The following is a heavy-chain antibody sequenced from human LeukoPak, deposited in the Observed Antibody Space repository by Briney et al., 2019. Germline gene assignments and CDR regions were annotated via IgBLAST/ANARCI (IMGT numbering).Heavy chain of an antibody. D-gene: IGHD1-26*01. V-gene: IGHV3-33*06. Sequence: GRSLRLSCAASGFAFSTYGIHWVRQAPGKGLEWVTVIWFDGSHKFYADSVKGRFTISRDNSENTLYLQMNSLRVEDTAVYYCAKDRGVGATMGFDYWGQGTLVTVSS. J-gene: IGHJ4*02. CDR3: AKDRGVGATMGFDY. CDR2: IWFDGSHK. CDR1: GFAFSTYG.